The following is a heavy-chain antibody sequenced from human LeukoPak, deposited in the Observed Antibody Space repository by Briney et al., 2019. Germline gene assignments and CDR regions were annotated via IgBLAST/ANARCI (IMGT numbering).Heavy chain of an antibody. Sequence: SETLSLTCAVSGYSISSGYYWGWIRQPPGKGLEWIGSIYHSGSTYYNPSLKSRVTISVDTSKNQFSLKLSSVTAADTAVYYCARMGRWLQTIRDYWGQGTLVTVSS. CDR1: GYSISSGYY. CDR2: IYHSGST. D-gene: IGHD5-24*01. J-gene: IGHJ4*02. V-gene: IGHV4-38-2*01. CDR3: ARMGRWLQTIRDY.